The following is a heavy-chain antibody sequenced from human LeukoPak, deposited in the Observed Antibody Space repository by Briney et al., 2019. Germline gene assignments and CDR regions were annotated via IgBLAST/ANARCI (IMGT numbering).Heavy chain of an antibody. J-gene: IGHJ3*02. CDR3: ARDNGLGGWFGVGNAFDI. V-gene: IGHV3-66*01. D-gene: IGHD3-10*01. CDR1: GFTVSSNY. Sequence: PGGSLRLSCAASGFTVSSNYMSWVRQAPGKGLEWVSLIYSGGSTYYADSVKGRFTISRDNSKNTLYLQMNSLRAEDTAVYYCARDNGLGGWFGVGNAFDIWGQGTMVAVSS. CDR2: IYSGGST.